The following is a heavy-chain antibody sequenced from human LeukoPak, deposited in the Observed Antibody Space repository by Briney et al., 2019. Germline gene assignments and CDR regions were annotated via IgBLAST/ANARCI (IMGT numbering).Heavy chain of an antibody. V-gene: IGHV1-2*02. CDR3: ARGPAAGLGNWFDP. Sequence: SVKVSCRASGYTFTGYYMHWVRQPPGQGREWVGWINPNSGRTNYAQKFQGRVTMTRDTSISTAYMELSRLRSDDTAVYYCARGPAAGLGNWFDPWGQGTLVTVSS. J-gene: IGHJ5*02. D-gene: IGHD6-13*01. CDR1: GYTFTGYY. CDR2: INPNSGRT.